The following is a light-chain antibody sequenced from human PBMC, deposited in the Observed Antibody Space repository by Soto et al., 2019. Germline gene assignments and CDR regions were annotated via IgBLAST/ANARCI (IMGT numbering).Light chain of an antibody. CDR1: SSDVGGYNY. Sequence: QSALTQPASVSGSPGQSITISCTGTSSDVGGYNYVSWYQQHPDKAPKLLIYGNNNRPSGIPDRFSGSKSGTSASLAITGLQAEDEADYYCQSYDSSLSGWVFGGGTKLTVL. J-gene: IGLJ3*02. CDR3: QSYDSSLSGWV. CDR2: GNN. V-gene: IGLV2-14*03.